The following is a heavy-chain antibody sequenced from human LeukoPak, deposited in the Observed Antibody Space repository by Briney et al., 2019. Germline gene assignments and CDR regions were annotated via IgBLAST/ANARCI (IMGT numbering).Heavy chain of an antibody. CDR3: ARGRNIEMTTMSGGSDY. V-gene: IGHV1-2*02. CDR2: LNPNSGDT. Sequence: ASVKLSCNASGYTFTDCYMHWVRQAPGQGLEWMGWLNPNSGDTNYAQKVQGRVSMTRDSSINTDYMDLSDLRSDDADVYSCARGRNIEMTTMSGGSDYWGQGTLVTVSS. D-gene: IGHD5-24*01. J-gene: IGHJ4*02. CDR1: GYTFTDCY.